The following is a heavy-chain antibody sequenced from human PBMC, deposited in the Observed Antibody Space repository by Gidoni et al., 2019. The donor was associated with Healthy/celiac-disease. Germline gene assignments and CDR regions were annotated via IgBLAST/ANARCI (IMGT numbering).Heavy chain of an antibody. CDR1: GFTFSSYS. J-gene: IGHJ4*02. D-gene: IGHD7-27*01. CDR3: ARTRSDTGAYFDY. CDR2: ISSSSSTI. Sequence: EVQLVESGGGLVQPGGSLRLSCAASGFTFSSYSMNWVRQAPGKGLEWVSYISSSSSTIYYADSVKGRFTISRDNAKNSLYLQMNSLRAEDTAVYYCARTRSDTGAYFDYWGQGTLVTVSS. V-gene: IGHV3-48*01.